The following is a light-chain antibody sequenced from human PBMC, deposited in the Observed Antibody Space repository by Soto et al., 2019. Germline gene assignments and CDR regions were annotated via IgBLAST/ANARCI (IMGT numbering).Light chain of an antibody. CDR2: DAD. Sequence: QSVLTQPASVSGSPGQSITISCTGTSSDVGSYNLVSWYQQHPGKVPKLMIYDADKRPSGVSDRFSGSKSGNTASLTISGLQAEDEADYYCCSYVGSSTLAFGGGTKLTVL. CDR1: SSDVGSYNL. J-gene: IGLJ2*01. V-gene: IGLV2-23*01. CDR3: CSYVGSSTLA.